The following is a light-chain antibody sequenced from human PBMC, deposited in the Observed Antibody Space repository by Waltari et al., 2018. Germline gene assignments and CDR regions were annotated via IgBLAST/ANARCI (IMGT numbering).Light chain of an antibody. V-gene: IGLV2-8*01. CDR1: SSDVGGYNF. CDR2: AVT. J-gene: IGLJ2*01. Sequence: QSALTQPPSASGSPGQSVTISCTGTSSDVGGYNFVSWYQQHPGKAPKLLIYAVTKRPSGVPDRVSGSKSGNTASLTVAGLQAEDEADYYCSSFEGSNNLLFGGGTELTVL. CDR3: SSFEGSNNLL.